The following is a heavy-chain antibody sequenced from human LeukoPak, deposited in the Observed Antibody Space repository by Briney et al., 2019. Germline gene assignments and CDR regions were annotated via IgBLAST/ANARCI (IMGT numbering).Heavy chain of an antibody. CDR1: GYTFTGYY. D-gene: IGHD2-15*01. J-gene: IGHJ3*02. Sequence: ASVKVSCKASGYTFTGYYMHWVRQAPGQGLEWVGWINPNSGGTNYAQKFQGRVTMTRDTSISTAYMELSRLRSDDTAVYYCARENCSGGSCYVLAFDIWGQGTMVTVSS. V-gene: IGHV1-2*02. CDR3: ARENCSGGSCYVLAFDI. CDR2: INPNSGGT.